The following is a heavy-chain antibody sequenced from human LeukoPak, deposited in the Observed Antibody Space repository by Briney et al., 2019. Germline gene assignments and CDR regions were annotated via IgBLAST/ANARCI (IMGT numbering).Heavy chain of an antibody. D-gene: IGHD3-9*01. V-gene: IGHV5-51*01. J-gene: IGHJ3*02. CDR3: AGTYYDILTGYYTGAFDI. CDR1: GYSFTSYW. CDR2: IYPGDSDT. Sequence: GESLKISCEGSGYSFTSYWIGWVRQMPGKGLEWMGIIYPGDSDTRYSPSFQGQVTISADKSISTAYLQWSSLKASDTAMYYCAGTYYDILTGYYTGAFDIWGQGTMVTVSS.